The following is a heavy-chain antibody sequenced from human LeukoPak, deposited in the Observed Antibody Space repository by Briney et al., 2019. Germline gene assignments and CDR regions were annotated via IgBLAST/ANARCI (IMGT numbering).Heavy chain of an antibody. CDR3: AREDYDSSGCYYQYYFDY. CDR2: IIPIFGTA. J-gene: IGHJ4*02. D-gene: IGHD3-22*01. Sequence: SVKVSCKASGGTFSSYAISWVRQAPGQGLEWMGRIIPIFGTANYAQKFQGRVTITTDESTSTAYMELSSLRSEDTAVYYCAREDYDSSGCYYQYYFDYWGQGTLVTVSS. V-gene: IGHV1-69*05. CDR1: GGTFSSYA.